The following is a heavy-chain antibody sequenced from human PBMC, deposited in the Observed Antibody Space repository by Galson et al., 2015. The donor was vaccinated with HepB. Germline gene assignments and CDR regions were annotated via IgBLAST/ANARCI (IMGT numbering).Heavy chain of an antibody. Sequence: SLRLSCAASGFTFSSYGMHWVRQAPGKGLEWVAVIAYDGSNKYYADSVKGRFTISRDNSKNTLYLQMNSLRAEDTAVYYCARDRKYYDYRSADAHGFDPWGHGTLVTVSS. CDR1: GFTFSSYG. V-gene: IGHV3-30*03. CDR3: ARDRKYYDYRSADAHGFDP. J-gene: IGHJ5*02. CDR2: IAYDGSNK. D-gene: IGHD3-3*01.